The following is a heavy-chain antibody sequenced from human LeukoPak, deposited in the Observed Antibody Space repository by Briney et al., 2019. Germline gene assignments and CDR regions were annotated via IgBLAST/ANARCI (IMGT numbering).Heavy chain of an antibody. D-gene: IGHD1-14*01. CDR1: GFTFSDYY. CDR2: TSTSSTNT. Sequence: GGSLRLSCAASGFTFSDYYMTWIRQAPGKGLEWVSDTSTSSTNTKYADSVKGRFTISRDNATNSLYLQMNSLRAEDTAVYYCARDLYDNNRVQDYWGQGTLVTVSS. CDR3: ARDLYDNNRVQDY. V-gene: IGHV3-11*05. J-gene: IGHJ4*02.